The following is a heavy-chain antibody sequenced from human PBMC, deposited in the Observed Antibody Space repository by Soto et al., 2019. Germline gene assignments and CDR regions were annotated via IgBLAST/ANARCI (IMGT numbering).Heavy chain of an antibody. CDR2: ISTGGSTI. CDR1: GFTFRAYY. Sequence: GSLRLSCTASGFTFRAYYMNWIRQAPGKGLEWVSYISTGGSTIFYADSVKGRFTISRDNDKNSLYLQMDRLRPEDTAFYYCAKSPHDILIGSACDYWGQGTLVTVSS. J-gene: IGHJ4*02. D-gene: IGHD3-9*01. CDR3: AKSPHDILIGSACDY. V-gene: IGHV3-11*01.